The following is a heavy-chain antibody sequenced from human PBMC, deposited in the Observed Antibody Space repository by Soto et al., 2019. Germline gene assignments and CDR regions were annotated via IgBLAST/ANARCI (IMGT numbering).Heavy chain of an antibody. D-gene: IGHD2-21*02. J-gene: IGHJ2*01. CDR3: ASGNCGVDCYYSYWYFDL. Sequence: QVQLVESGGGVVQPGRSLRLSCAASGFTFSSYAMHWVRQAPGKGLEWVAVISYDGSNKYYADSVKGRFTISRDNSKNTLYLQMNSLRAEDTAVYYCASGNCGVDCYYSYWYFDLWGRGTLVTVSS. CDR1: GFTFSSYA. CDR2: ISYDGSNK. V-gene: IGHV3-30-3*01.